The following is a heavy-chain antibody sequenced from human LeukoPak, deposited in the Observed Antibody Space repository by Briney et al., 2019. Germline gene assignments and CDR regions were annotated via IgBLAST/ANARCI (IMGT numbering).Heavy chain of an antibody. Sequence: SETLSLTCAVYGGSFSGYYWAWIRQPPGKGLEWIGRIYTSGSTNYNPSLKSRVTMSVDMSKNQFSLKLSSVTAADTAVYYCARAVGSGSFQTYYYYMDVWGKGTTVTISS. J-gene: IGHJ6*03. CDR2: IYTSGST. CDR3: ARAVGSGSFQTYYYYMDV. D-gene: IGHD3-10*01. V-gene: IGHV4-59*10. CDR1: GGSFSGYY.